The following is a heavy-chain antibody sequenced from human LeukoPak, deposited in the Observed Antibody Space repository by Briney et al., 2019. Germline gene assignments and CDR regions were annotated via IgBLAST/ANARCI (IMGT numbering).Heavy chain of an antibody. CDR3: ARDLKGSAWYVDD. Sequence: GGSLRLSCAASGFTFSDYYMTWIRQAPGKGLEWLSYISSSSTYTNYADSVKGRSTISRDNAKNSLYLQMNSLRAEDTAVYYCARDLKGSAWYVDDWGQGTLVTVSS. D-gene: IGHD6-19*01. J-gene: IGHJ4*02. V-gene: IGHV3-11*05. CDR1: GFTFSDYY. CDR2: ISSSSTYT.